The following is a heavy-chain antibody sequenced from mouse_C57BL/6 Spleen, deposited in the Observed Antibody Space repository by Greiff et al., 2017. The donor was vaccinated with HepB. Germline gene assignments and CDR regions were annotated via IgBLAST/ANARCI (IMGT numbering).Heavy chain of an antibody. D-gene: IGHD1-1*01. J-gene: IGHJ1*03. CDR3: ARDRSSYWYFDV. V-gene: IGHV5-16*01. CDR1: GFTFSDYY. Sequence: DVKLQESEGGLVQPGSSMKLSCTASGFTFSDYYMAWVRQVPEKGLEWVANINYDGSSTYYLDSLKSRFIISRDNAKNILYLQMSSLKSEDTATYYCARDRSSYWYFDVWGTGTTVTVSS. CDR2: INYDGSST.